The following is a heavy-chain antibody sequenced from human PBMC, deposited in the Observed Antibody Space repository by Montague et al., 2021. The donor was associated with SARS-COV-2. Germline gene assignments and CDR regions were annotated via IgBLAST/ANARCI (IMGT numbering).Heavy chain of an antibody. J-gene: IGHJ4*02. Sequence: LSLSLSASGFTFSTFWMTWVRQVPVKGLEWVANIKQDGSEKYYVDSVKGRFTISRDNAKNSLYLQLDSLRAEDTAVYYCARGYDSSGYQYWGQGTLVTVSS. V-gene: IGHV3-7*05. D-gene: IGHD3-22*01. CDR1: GFTFSTFW. CDR2: IKQDGSEK. CDR3: ARGYDSSGYQY.